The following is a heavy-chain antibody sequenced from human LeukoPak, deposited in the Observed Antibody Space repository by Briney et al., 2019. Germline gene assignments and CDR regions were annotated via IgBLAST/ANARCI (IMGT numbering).Heavy chain of an antibody. D-gene: IGHD3-3*01. CDR3: ARALGGDFWSGYYSLSGWFDP. CDR2: IGTAGDT. J-gene: IGHJ5*02. CDR1: GFTFSSYD. V-gene: IGHV3-13*01. Sequence: PGGSLRLSCAASGFTFSSYDMHWVRQATGKGLEWVSAIGTAGDTYYPGSVKGRFTISRENAKNYLYLQMNSLRAGDTAVYYCARALGGDFWSGYYSLSGWFDPWGQGTLVTVSP.